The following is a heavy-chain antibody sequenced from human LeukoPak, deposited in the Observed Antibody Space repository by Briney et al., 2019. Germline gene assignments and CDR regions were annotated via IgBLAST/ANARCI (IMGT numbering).Heavy chain of an antibody. D-gene: IGHD3-22*01. J-gene: IGHJ4*02. V-gene: IGHV4-59*01. CDR2: ISYSGST. CDR3: AKEDDYYDSSGYPDY. CDR1: GGSISSFY. Sequence: SETLSLTCTVSGGSISSFYWHWIRQPPGRRLEWIGYISYSGSTIYSPSLKSRVTLSVDTSKNHLSLKLSSVTAADTAVYYCAKEDDYYDSSGYPDYWGQGTLVTVSS.